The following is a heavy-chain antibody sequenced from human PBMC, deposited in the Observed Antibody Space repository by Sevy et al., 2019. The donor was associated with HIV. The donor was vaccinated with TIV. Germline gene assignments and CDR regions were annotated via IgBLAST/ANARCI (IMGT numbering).Heavy chain of an antibody. CDR3: VTTKDYYDSSGSPFDY. J-gene: IGHJ4*02. V-gene: IGHV1-24*01. CDR1: GYTLTQLS. D-gene: IGHD3-22*01. CDR2: FDPEDGET. Sequence: ASVKVSCKVSGYTLTQLSMHWVRQAPGKGLEWMGSFDPEDGETLYAQKFQGRVTMTEDTSTNTAYMELSSLRSEDTAVYYCVTTKDYYDSSGSPFDYWGQGTLVTVSS.